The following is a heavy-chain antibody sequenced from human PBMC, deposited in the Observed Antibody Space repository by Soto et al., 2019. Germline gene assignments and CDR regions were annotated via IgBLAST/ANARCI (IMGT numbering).Heavy chain of an antibody. V-gene: IGHV5-51*01. Sequence: PGESLKISCKGSGYSFTSYWVAWVRQMPGKGLEWMGIIYPGTSDTRYSPSFQGQVTISADKSITTAYLQWSSLKASDTAIYYCARGEEYCISTSCYIINNWFDPWGQGTLVTVSS. J-gene: IGHJ5*02. CDR3: ARGEEYCISTSCYIINNWFDP. CDR1: GYSFTSYW. D-gene: IGHD2-2*02. CDR2: IYPGTSDT.